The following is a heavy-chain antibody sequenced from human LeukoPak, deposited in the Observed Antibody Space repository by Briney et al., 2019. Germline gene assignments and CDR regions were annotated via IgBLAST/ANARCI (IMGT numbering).Heavy chain of an antibody. CDR1: GGSISSSSYY. J-gene: IGHJ4*02. CDR3: ARQLGYCSSTSCYADKVDY. D-gene: IGHD2-2*01. V-gene: IGHV4-39*01. CDR2: IYYSGST. Sequence: SETLSLTCTVSGGSISSSSYYWGWIRQPPGTGLEWIGRIYYSGSTYYNPSLKSRVTISVDTSKNQFSLKLSSVTAADTAVYYCARQLGYCSSTSCYADKVDYWGQGTLVTVSS.